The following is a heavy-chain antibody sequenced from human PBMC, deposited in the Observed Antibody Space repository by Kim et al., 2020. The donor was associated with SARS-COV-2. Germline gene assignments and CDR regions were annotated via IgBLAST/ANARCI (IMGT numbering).Heavy chain of an antibody. V-gene: IGHV3-9*01. CDR1: GFTFDDYA. D-gene: IGHD3-16*02. J-gene: IGHJ4*02. CDR3: AKISKRFSTQLYYDYVWGSYRDYYFDY. CDR2: ISWNSGSI. Sequence: GGSLRLSCAASGFTFDDYAMHWVRQAPGKGLEWVSGISWNSGSIGYADSVKGRFTISRDNAKNSLYLQMNSLRAEDTALYYCAKISKRFSTQLYYDYVWGSYRDYYFDYWGQGTLVTVSS.